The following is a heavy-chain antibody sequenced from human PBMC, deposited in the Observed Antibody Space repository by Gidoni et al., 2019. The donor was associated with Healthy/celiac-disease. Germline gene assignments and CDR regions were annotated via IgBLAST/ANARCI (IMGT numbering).Heavy chain of an antibody. CDR1: GFTFSRYW. CDR2: INQDEIVK. J-gene: IGHJ3*02. Sequence: EVQLVESGGGLVQPEGSLVLSCAASGFTFSRYWMVWVRRAPGKGLEWVANINQDEIVKTHLTSGRGDLPFSKNKARTLFNLKLIALTPVNTAMYYCAEIEEWSNQPNYYVPLIIWAQGKMVTVSS. CDR3: AEIEEWSNQPNYYVPLII. D-gene: IGHD3-10*02. V-gene: IGHV3-7*02.